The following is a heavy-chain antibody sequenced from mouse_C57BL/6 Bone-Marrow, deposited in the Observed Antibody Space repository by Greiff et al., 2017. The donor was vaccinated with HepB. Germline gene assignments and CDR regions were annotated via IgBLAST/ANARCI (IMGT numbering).Heavy chain of an antibody. CDR2: IEPSDSYT. Sequence: QVQLQQPGAELVKPGASVKLSCKASGYTFTSYWMQWVKQRPGQGLEWIGEIEPSDSYTNYNQKFKGKATLTVDTSSSTAYMQLSSLTSEDSAVYYCARGGYSLGYFDVWGTGTTVTVSS. J-gene: IGHJ1*03. V-gene: IGHV1-50*01. CDR3: ARGGYSLGYFDV. D-gene: IGHD2-3*01. CDR1: GYTFTSYW.